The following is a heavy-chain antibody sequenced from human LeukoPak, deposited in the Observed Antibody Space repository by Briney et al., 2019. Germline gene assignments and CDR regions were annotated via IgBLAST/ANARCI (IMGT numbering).Heavy chain of an antibody. D-gene: IGHD3-10*01. J-gene: IGHJ4*02. CDR1: GFTFSSYA. V-gene: IGHV3-30-3*01. Sequence: GGSLRLSCAASGFTFSSYAMHWVRQAPGKGLEWVAVISYDGSNKYYADSVKGRFTISRDNSKNTLYLQMNSLRAEDTAVYYCARDFRLRGYGSSDYWGQGTLVTVSS. CDR2: ISYDGSNK. CDR3: ARDFRLRGYGSSDY.